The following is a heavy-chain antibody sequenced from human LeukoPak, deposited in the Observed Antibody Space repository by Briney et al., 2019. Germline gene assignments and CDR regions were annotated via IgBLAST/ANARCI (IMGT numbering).Heavy chain of an antibody. D-gene: IGHD2-2*01. V-gene: IGHV1-2*02. CDR3: VRTPLYCSSTSCYYSWFDP. Sequence: RASVKVSCKASGYTFTGYYMHWVRQAPGQGLEWMGWINPNSGGTNYAQKFQGRVTMTRDTSISTAYMELSRLRSDDTAVYYCVRTPLYCSSTSCYYSWFDPWGQGTLVTVSS. J-gene: IGHJ5*02. CDR1: GYTFTGYY. CDR2: INPNSGGT.